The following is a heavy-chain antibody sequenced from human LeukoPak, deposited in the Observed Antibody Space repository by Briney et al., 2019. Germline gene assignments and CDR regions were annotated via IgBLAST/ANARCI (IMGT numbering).Heavy chain of an antibody. J-gene: IGHJ6*03. CDR1: GGPIYSYY. CDR3: ARLKFYDSTGYSPGHYMDV. D-gene: IGHD3-22*01. Sequence: SETLSLTCTVSGGPIYSYYWSWLRQTAGKGLEWIGRLYPGVSTNYNPSLKSRVTMSVDTSKNQFALKLSAVTAADTAVYYCARLKFYDSTGYSPGHYMDVWGKGTTVTVSS. CDR2: LYPGVST. V-gene: IGHV4-4*07.